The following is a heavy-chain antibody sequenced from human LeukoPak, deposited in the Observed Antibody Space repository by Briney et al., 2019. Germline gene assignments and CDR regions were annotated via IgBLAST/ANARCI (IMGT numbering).Heavy chain of an antibody. CDR1: AGSASGYY. CDR2: IHHSVST. J-gene: IGHJ4*02. D-gene: IGHD3-3*01. Sequence: SQTLSPTCAVDAGSASGYYCSWIRQPPGNGLEWIGEIHHSVSTTYNPSLKRRVTLSLDTPKNQLSLKLSSVSAADTAVYYCARVEATIFGVVTDYWGQGTLVTVSS. CDR3: ARVEATIFGVVTDY. V-gene: IGHV4-34*01.